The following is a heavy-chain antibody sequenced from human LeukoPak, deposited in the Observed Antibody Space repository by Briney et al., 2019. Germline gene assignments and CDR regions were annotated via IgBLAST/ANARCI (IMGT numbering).Heavy chain of an antibody. CDR1: GGSISSNNYC. J-gene: IGHJ5*02. V-gene: IGHV4-39*07. Sequence: SETLSLTCTVSGGSISSNNYCRGWIRQSPGKGLEWIGSIYYSGTTYYNPSLKSRVTISIDTSKNQFSLKLSSVTAADTAMYYCFVAVVPAAMWEGNWFDPWGQGTLVTVPS. CDR3: FVAVVPAAMWEGNWFDP. CDR2: IYYSGTT. D-gene: IGHD2-2*01.